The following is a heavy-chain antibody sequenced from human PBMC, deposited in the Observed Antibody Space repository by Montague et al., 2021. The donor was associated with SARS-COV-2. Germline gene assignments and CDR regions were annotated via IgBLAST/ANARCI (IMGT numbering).Heavy chain of an antibody. CDR3: ARVGRQQLVRLSGMDV. Sequence: SETPSLTCTVPGGSISSSSYYWGWIRQPPGKGLEWIGSIYYSGSTYYNPSLKSRVTISVDTSKNQFSLKLSSVTAADTAVYYCARVGRQQLVRLSGMDVWGQGTTVTVSS. J-gene: IGHJ6*02. D-gene: IGHD6-13*01. CDR1: GGSISSSSYY. CDR2: IYYSGST. V-gene: IGHV4-39*07.